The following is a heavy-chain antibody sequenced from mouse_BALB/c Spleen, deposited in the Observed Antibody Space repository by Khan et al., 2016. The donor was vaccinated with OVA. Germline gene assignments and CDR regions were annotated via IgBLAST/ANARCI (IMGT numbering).Heavy chain of an antibody. J-gene: IGHJ3*01. V-gene: IGHV9-3-1*01. Sequence: QIQLVQSGPDLKKPGETVKISCKASGYTFTDYGVNWLKQAPGKGLNWMGHINTYTGEPTYADDFKGRFAFSLETSARTAFLQIHDLKNEDTATXFCTRSPTWFVYWGQGTLVTVSA. CDR2: INTYTGEP. CDR1: GYTFTDYG. CDR3: TRSPTWFVY.